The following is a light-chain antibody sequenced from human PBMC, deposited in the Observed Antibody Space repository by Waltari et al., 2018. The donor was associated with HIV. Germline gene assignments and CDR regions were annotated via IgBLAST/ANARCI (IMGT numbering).Light chain of an antibody. CDR1: SSNIAADYH. CDR3: HSYDSSLDGWV. Sequence: QSVLTQPPSVSGAPGQRVTISCTGSSSNIAADYHVNWYQQLPGTAPKLLIYGYNNRPSGVPDRFSGSKSGTSASLAITGLQAEDEADYYCHSYDSSLDGWVFGGGTKLTVL. J-gene: IGLJ3*02. CDR2: GYN. V-gene: IGLV1-40*01.